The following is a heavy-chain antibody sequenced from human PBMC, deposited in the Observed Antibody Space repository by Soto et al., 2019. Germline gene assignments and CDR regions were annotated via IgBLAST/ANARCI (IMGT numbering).Heavy chain of an antibody. CDR3: ARDLGIAAAGRYYFYGMDV. J-gene: IGHJ6*02. CDR2: IIPIFGTA. D-gene: IGHD6-13*01. Sequence: ASVKVSCKASGGTFSSYAISWVRQAPRQGLEWMGGIIPIFGTANYAQKFQGRVTITADESTSTAYMELSSLRSEDTAVYYCARDLGIAAAGRYYFYGMDVWGQGTTVTVSS. CDR1: GGTFSSYA. V-gene: IGHV1-69*13.